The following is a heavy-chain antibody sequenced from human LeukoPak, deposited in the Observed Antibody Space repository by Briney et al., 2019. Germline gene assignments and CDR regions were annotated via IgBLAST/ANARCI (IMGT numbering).Heavy chain of an antibody. CDR1: GYTFSGYY. J-gene: IGHJ6*02. V-gene: IGHV1-2*02. CDR3: ARWWQYSSGYYHYYGMDV. Sequence: GASVKVSCKGSGYTFSGYYMHWVRQAPGQGLEWMGWINPNSGGTNYAQKFQGRVTMTRDTSISTAYMELSRLRSDDTAVYYCARWWQYSSGYYHYYGMDVWGQGTTVTVSS. D-gene: IGHD3-22*01. CDR2: INPNSGGT.